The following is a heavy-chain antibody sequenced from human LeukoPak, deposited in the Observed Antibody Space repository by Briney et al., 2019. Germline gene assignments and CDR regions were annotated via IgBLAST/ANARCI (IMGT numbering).Heavy chain of an antibody. CDR2: IKQDGSEK. J-gene: IGHJ4*02. CDR1: GFTFSSYW. CDR3: ARDLDHLTSYFDY. Sequence: PGGSLRLSCAASGFTFSSYWMSWVRQAPGKGLEWVANIKQDGSEKYYVDSVKGRFTISRDNAKNSLYLQMNSLRAEDTAVYYCARDLDHLTSYFDYWGQGTLVTVSS. V-gene: IGHV3-7*01.